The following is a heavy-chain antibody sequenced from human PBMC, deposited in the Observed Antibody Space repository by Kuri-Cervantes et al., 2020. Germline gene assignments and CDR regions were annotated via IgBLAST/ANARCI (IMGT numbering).Heavy chain of an antibody. CDR1: GFTFNDYA. Sequence: GGSLRLSCAASGFTFNDYAMSWVRQAPGKGLEWVSTITYGGGDFTHYADSVRGRFTISRDNSKNTLYLQMNSLRSEDTAVYYCARVKSSITMVQGVIITSSPHYYMDVWGKGTTVTVSS. J-gene: IGHJ6*03. D-gene: IGHD3-10*01. CDR3: ARVKSSITMVQGVIITSSPHYYMDV. V-gene: IGHV3-23*01. CDR2: ITYGGGDFT.